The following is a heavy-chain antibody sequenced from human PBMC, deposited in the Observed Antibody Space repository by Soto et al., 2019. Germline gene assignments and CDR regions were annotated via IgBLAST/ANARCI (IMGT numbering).Heavy chain of an antibody. CDR1: GFTFSFYS. V-gene: IGHV3-21*01. D-gene: IGHD3-10*01. Sequence: GGSLRLSCAASGFTFSFYSMNWVRQAPGKGLEWVSSIGGDSTYIYYADSVKGRFTISRDNAKNSLYLQMNSLRAEDTAVYYCARSSWFGESRFFFDYWGQGTLVTVSS. CDR2: IGGDSTYI. CDR3: ARSSWFGESRFFFDY. J-gene: IGHJ4*02.